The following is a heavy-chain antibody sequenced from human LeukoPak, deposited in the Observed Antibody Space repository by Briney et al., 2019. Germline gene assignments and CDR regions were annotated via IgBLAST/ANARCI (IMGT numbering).Heavy chain of an antibody. CDR2: ITSGGST. CDR3: ARPVTATDRFYFFDS. D-gene: IGHD2-15*01. CDR1: GFTGSNNY. J-gene: IGHJ4*02. Sequence: GGSLRLSCAASGFTGSNNYVRWVRQAPGKGLEWVSSITSGGSTYYADSVKGRFTISRDNSENTLYLQMNSLRAEDTAVYYCARPVTATDRFYFFDSWGQGTLVTVSS. V-gene: IGHV3-53*01.